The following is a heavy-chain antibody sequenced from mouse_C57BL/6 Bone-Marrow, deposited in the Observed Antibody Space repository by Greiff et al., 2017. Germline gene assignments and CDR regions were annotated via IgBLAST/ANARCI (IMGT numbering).Heavy chain of an antibody. CDR1: GYTFTSYW. D-gene: IGHD2-3*01. J-gene: IGHJ3*01. CDR2: IHPNSGST. V-gene: IGHV1-64*01. CDR3: ARFDGYYPFAY. Sequence: QVQLQQPGAELVKPGASVKLSCKASGYTFTSYWMHWVKQRPGQGLEWIGMIHPNSGSTNYNEKFKSKSTLTVDKSSSTAYMQLSSLTSEDSAVYYCARFDGYYPFAYWGQGTLVTVSA.